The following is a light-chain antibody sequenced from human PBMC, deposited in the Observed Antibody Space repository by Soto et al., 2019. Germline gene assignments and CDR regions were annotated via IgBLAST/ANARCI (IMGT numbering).Light chain of an antibody. CDR1: QSVSSSY. CDR3: QQYGSSPQT. V-gene: IGKV3-20*01. Sequence: ESVLTQSAGTLSLSPGERATLSCRASQSVSSSYLAWYQQKPGQAPRLLTYGASSRATGIPDRFSGSGSGTDFTLTISRLEPEDFAVYYCQQYGSSPQTFGQGTKVDIK. CDR2: GAS. J-gene: IGKJ1*01.